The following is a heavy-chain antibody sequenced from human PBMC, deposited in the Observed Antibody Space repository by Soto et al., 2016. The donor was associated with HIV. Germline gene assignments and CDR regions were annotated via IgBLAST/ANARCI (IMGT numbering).Heavy chain of an antibody. Sequence: EVQLVESGGGLVKPGESLRLSCTGSEFTFRTYSMNWVRQAPGKGLEWVSSISRSSTYIYYADSVKGRFTISRDNSKNILYLQMNSLRADDTALYYCATSRTTVTRTRGYYFDYWGQEPWSSSPQ. CDR3: ATSRTTVTRTRGYYFDY. CDR2: ISRSSTYI. J-gene: IGHJ4*01. CDR1: EFTFRTYS. V-gene: IGHV3-21*04. D-gene: IGHD4-17*01.